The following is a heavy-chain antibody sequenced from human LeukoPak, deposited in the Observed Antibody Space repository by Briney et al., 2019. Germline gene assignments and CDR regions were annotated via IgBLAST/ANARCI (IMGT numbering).Heavy chain of an antibody. V-gene: IGHV3-30*18. J-gene: IGHJ4*02. CDR1: GFTFSSYG. Sequence: PGGSLRLSCAASGFTFSSYGMRWVRQAPGKGLEWVAVISYDGSNKYYADSVKGRFTISRDNSKNTLYLQMNSLRAEDTAVYYCAKDDRRYCSSTSCHDVDYWGQGTLVTVSS. D-gene: IGHD2-2*01. CDR2: ISYDGSNK. CDR3: AKDDRRYCSSTSCHDVDY.